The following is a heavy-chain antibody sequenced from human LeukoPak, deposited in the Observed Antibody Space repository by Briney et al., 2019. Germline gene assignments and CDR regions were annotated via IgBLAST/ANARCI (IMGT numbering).Heavy chain of an antibody. Sequence: GGSLRLSCAASGFTFSSYGMHWVRQAPGKGLEWVAFIRYDGSNKYYADSVKGRFTISRDNSKNTLYLQMNSLRAEDTAVYYCAKVRVGWKTPFDYWGQGTLVTVSS. J-gene: IGHJ4*02. V-gene: IGHV3-30*02. CDR1: GFTFSSYG. CDR2: IRYDGSNK. CDR3: AKVRVGWKTPFDY. D-gene: IGHD1-1*01.